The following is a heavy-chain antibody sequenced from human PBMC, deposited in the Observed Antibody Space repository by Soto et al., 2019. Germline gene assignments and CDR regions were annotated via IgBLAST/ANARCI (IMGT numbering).Heavy chain of an antibody. CDR3: ARVIQCITMIVVVITTKQLFDY. CDR1: GFTLSTYA. CDR2: IAYESYDGSSK. D-gene: IGHD3-22*01. Sequence: GGSLRLSCAASGFTLSTYAMHWVRQAPGKGLEWVAVIAYESYDGSSKYYADSVKGRFTISRDNSKNTLYLQMNSLRAEDTAVYYCARVIQCITMIVVVITTKQLFDYWGQGTLVTVSS. J-gene: IGHJ4*02. V-gene: IGHV3-30-3*01.